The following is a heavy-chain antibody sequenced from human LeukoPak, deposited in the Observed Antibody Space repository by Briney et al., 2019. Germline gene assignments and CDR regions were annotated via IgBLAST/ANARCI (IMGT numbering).Heavy chain of an antibody. CDR2: ISWNSGSI. Sequence: PGGSLRLSCAASGFTFDDYAMHWVRHAPGKGLEWVSGISWNSGSIGYADSVKGRFTISRDNAKNSLYLQMNSLRAEDTALYYCAKGDLLNDFWSGVDYWGQGTLVTVSS. J-gene: IGHJ4*02. CDR3: AKGDLLNDFWSGVDY. V-gene: IGHV3-9*01. D-gene: IGHD3-3*01. CDR1: GFTFDDYA.